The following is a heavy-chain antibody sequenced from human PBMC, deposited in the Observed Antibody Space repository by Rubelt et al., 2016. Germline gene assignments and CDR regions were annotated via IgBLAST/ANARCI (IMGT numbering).Heavy chain of an antibody. V-gene: IGHV1-24*01. CDR3: ATENPEYYDSKGVVK. D-gene: IGHD3-22*01. Sequence: QVQLVQSGAEVKKPGASVKVSCKVSGYTLTELSMHWVRQAPGKGLEWMGGFDPEDGETIYAQKFQGRVTITEDTATDTAYMELSSLRSEDTAVYYCATENPEYYDSKGVVKWGQGTLVTVSS. CDR2: FDPEDGET. J-gene: IGHJ4*02. CDR1: GYTLTELS.